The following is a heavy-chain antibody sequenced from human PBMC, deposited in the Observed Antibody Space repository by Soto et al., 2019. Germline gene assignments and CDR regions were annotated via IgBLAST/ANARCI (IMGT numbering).Heavy chain of an antibody. CDR3: TRTPSHNWFDP. Sequence: KPGGSLRLSCTASGFTFGDYAMSWFRQAPGKGLEWVGFIRSKAYGGTTEYAASVKGRFTISRDGSKSIAYLQMNRLKTEDTAVYYCTRTPSHNWFDPWGQGTLVTVSS. J-gene: IGHJ5*02. V-gene: IGHV3-49*05. D-gene: IGHD2-15*01. CDR1: GFTFGDYA. CDR2: IRSKAYGGTT.